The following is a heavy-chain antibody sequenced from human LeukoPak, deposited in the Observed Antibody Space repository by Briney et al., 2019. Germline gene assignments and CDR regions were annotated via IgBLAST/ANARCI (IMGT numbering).Heavy chain of an antibody. J-gene: IGHJ5*02. CDR3: ARVPATAVVVPAATWFDP. D-gene: IGHD2-2*01. V-gene: IGHV4-59*01. Sequence: SETLSLTCTVSGGTISSYYWSWIRQPPGKGLEWIGYIYYSGSTNYNPSLKSRVTISVDTSKNQFSLKLSSVTAADTAVYYCARVPATAVVVPAATWFDPWGQGTLVTVSS. CDR2: IYYSGST. CDR1: GGTISSYY.